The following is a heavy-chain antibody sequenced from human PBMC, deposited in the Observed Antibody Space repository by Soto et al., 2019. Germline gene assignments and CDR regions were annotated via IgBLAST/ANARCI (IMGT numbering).Heavy chain of an antibody. J-gene: IGHJ4*02. Sequence: QVQLVQSGAEEKKPGASVKVSCKASGYTFTSYAIHWVRQAPGQRLEWMGGVKGGDGNTKYSQKLQVRGTITRDTSASKDYREKRGVRSENTAVYYCAISIIAADGTPFDYWGQGTLVTVSS. V-gene: IGHV1-3*05. CDR3: AISIIAADGTPFDY. D-gene: IGHD6-13*01. CDR1: GYTFTSYA. CDR2: VKGGDGNT.